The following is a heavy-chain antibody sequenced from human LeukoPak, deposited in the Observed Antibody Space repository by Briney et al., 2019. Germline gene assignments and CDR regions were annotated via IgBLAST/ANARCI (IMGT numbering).Heavy chain of an antibody. CDR2: INQDGSEK. J-gene: IGHJ4*02. CDR3: ATKSLLGTGDY. V-gene: IGHV3-7*01. CDR1: GFTFSSYA. Sequence: GGSLRLSCAASGFTFSSYAMSWGRQAPGKGLEWVANINQDGSEKYYVDSVEGRFTISRDSAKNSLYLQMNSLRAEDTAVYYCATKSLLGTGDYWGQGTLVTVSS. D-gene: IGHD6-13*01.